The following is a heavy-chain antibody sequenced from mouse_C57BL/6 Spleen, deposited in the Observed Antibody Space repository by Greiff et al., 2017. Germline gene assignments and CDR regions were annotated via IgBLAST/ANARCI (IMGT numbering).Heavy chain of an antibody. V-gene: IGHV1-55*01. CDR1: GYTFTSYW. J-gene: IGHJ3*01. CDR2: IYPGSGST. Sequence: QVQLQQPGAELVKPGASVKMSCKASGYTFTSYWITWVKQRPGQGLEWIGDIYPGSGSTNYNEKFKSKATLTVDTSSSTAYMQRSSLTSEDSAVYYCARRDSSGYPFAYWGQGTLVTVSA. D-gene: IGHD3-2*02. CDR3: ARRDSSGYPFAY.